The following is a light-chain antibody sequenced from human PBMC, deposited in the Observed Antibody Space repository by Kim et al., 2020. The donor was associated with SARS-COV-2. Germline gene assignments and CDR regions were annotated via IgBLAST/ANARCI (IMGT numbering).Light chain of an antibody. CDR1: RIGVVDYKY. Sequence: QLVNISSTVTRIGVVDYKYVAWDQQHPGKAPKLMIYQVSKRHSGVPDRFSGSKSGNTASLTVSGLQAEGEAYYYCSSYAGSNNVVFCGGTQLTVL. J-gene: IGLJ2*01. CDR3: SSYAGSNNVV. CDR2: QVS. V-gene: IGLV2-8*01.